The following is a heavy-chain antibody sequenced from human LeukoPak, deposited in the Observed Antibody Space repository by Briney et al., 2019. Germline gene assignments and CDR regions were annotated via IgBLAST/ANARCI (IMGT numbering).Heavy chain of an antibody. CDR2: ISYDGSNK. CDR1: GFTFSSYG. Sequence: GGSLRLSCAASGFTFSSYGMHWVRQAPGKGLEWVAVISYDGSNKYYEDSVKGRFTISRDNSKNTLYLQMNSLRAEDTAVYYCAKERIGQWLVYFDYWGQGTLVTVSS. V-gene: IGHV3-30*18. D-gene: IGHD6-19*01. J-gene: IGHJ4*02. CDR3: AKERIGQWLVYFDY.